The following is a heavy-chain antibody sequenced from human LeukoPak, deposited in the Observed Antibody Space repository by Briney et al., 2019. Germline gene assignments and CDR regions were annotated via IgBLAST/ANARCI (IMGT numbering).Heavy chain of an antibody. D-gene: IGHD4-17*01. CDR2: ISGDGSST. CDR1: GFTFSNYW. J-gene: IGHJ4*02. CDR3: ARVYGDFDY. V-gene: IGHV3-74*03. Sequence: GGSLRLSCAASGFTFSNYWMHWVRQAPGKGLVWVSRISGDGSSTTYADSVKGRFTISRDNAKNTLYLQMNSLTAEDTAVYYCARVYGDFDYWGQGTLVTVSS.